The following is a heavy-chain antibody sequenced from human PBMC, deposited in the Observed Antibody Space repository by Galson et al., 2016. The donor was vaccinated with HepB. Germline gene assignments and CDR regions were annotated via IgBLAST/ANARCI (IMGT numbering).Heavy chain of an antibody. CDR3: ARGGEAGLPGSLDP. CDR2: IHHSGTT. CDR1: GGSFSGRY. D-gene: IGHD3-16*01. Sequence: SETLSLTCAVYGGSFSGRYWSWVRQAPGKGLEWIGEIHHSGTTKYNPSPKSRVTISVDTSKNQFSLNLTSVTAADTAVYYCARGGEAGLPGSLDPWGQGTLVTVSS. J-gene: IGHJ5*02. V-gene: IGHV4-34*01.